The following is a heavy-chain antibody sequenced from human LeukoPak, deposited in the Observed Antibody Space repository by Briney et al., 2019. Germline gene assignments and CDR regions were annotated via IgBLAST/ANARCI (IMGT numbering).Heavy chain of an antibody. CDR1: GGTFSSYA. D-gene: IGHD2-2*01. J-gene: IGHJ6*03. V-gene: IGHV1-69*05. Sequence: SVKVSCKASGGTFSSYAISWVRQAPGQGLEWMGGIIPLFGTANYAQKCQGRGSITTDESTRTASMELRSLRSAGTAVYYCAGGGCSSTSCHLYYYYMDVWGKGTTVTVSS. CDR2: IIPLFGTA. CDR3: AGGGCSSTSCHLYYYYMDV.